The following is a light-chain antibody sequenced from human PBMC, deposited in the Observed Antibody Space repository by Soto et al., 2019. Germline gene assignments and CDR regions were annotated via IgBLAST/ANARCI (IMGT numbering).Light chain of an antibody. CDR3: LLVYSGIVV. CDR1: TGAVTSGHY. V-gene: IGLV7-46*01. J-gene: IGLJ2*01. Sequence: QAVVTQEPSLTVSPGGTVTLTCGSSTGAVTSGHYPYWFQQKPGQAPKTLIYDTTNKHSWSPARFSGSLLGGKAALTLSGAQPEDEADYYCLLVYSGIVVLGGGTKVTVL. CDR2: DTT.